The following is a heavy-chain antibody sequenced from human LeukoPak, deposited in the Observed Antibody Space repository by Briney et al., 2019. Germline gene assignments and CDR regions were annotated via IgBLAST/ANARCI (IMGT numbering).Heavy chain of an antibody. D-gene: IGHD6-6*01. CDR1: GHSFMNYW. Sequence: KISCKGSGHSFMNYWIGWVRQMPGKGLEWMGIIYPSDSDTRYSPSFQGQVIISADKSISTAYLHWRSLKASDTAMYYCARQGWGDTSSSPDYWGQGTLVTVSS. V-gene: IGHV5-51*01. CDR2: IYPSDSDT. CDR3: ARQGWGDTSSSPDY. J-gene: IGHJ4*02.